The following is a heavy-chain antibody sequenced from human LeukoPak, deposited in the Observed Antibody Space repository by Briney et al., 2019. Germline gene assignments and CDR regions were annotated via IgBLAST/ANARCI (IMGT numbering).Heavy chain of an antibody. CDR2: ISSSSSTI. Sequence: TGGSLRLSCAASGFTFSSYSMNWVRQAPGKGLEWVSYISSSSSTIYYADSVKGRFTISRDNAKNSLYLQMNSLRAEDTAVYYCAREWGYSSGEGLDYWGQGTLVTVSS. J-gene: IGHJ4*02. CDR3: AREWGYSSGEGLDY. V-gene: IGHV3-48*04. CDR1: GFTFSSYS. D-gene: IGHD6-19*01.